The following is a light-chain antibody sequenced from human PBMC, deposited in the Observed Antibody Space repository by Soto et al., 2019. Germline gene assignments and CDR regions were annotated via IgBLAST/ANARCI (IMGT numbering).Light chain of an antibody. J-gene: IGKJ1*01. CDR3: QQYSIWRT. CDR1: QSVSSY. Sequence: EIVLTQSPATLSLSPGERATLSCRASQSVSSYLAWYQQKPGQAPRLLIYDASNRATGIPARFSGSGSGTEFILTISGLQSEDFAVYYCQQYSIWRTFGQGTKV. V-gene: IGKV3-11*01. CDR2: DAS.